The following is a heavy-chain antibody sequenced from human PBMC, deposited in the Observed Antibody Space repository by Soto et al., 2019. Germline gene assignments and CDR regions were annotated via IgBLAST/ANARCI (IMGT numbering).Heavy chain of an antibody. CDR3: ARDTIGITGTTILWFDP. Sequence: QVQLVQSGAEVKKPGASVKVSCKASGYTFTSYGISWVRQAPGQGLEWMGWISAYNGNTNYAQKLQGRVTMTTDTSTSTAYMELRSLRSDDTAVDYCARDTIGITGTTILWFDPWGQGTLVTVSS. V-gene: IGHV1-18*01. D-gene: IGHD1-7*01. CDR2: ISAYNGNT. CDR1: GYTFTSYG. J-gene: IGHJ5*02.